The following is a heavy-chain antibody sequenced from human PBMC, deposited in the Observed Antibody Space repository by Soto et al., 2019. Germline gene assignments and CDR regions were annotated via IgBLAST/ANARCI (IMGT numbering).Heavy chain of an antibody. D-gene: IGHD3-22*01. CDR1: GFTFSNAW. CDR2: IKSKTDGGTT. CDR3: TTDPLYDSSSY. J-gene: IGHJ4*02. V-gene: IGHV3-15*01. Sequence: PGGALRLTCADSGFTFSNAWMSWVRQAPGKGLEWVGRIKSKTDGGTTDYAAPVKGRFTISRDDSKNTLYLQMNSLKTEDTAVYYCTTDPLYDSSSYWGRGTLVTVSS.